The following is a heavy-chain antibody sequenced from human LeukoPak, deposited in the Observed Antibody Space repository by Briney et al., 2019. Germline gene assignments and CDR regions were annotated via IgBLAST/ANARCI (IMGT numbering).Heavy chain of an antibody. Sequence: SETLSLTCTVSGGSISSYYWSWIRQPAGKGLEWIGRIYTGGRPNYNPSSKTRAPMSGTYSNNQFSLKLTSLTPAAPACISLARENTGSCREFDYWGEGTLVTVSS. V-gene: IGHV4-4*07. D-gene: IGHD1-26*01. CDR2: IYTGGRP. J-gene: IGHJ4*02. CDR3: ARENTGSCREFDY. CDR1: GGSISSYY.